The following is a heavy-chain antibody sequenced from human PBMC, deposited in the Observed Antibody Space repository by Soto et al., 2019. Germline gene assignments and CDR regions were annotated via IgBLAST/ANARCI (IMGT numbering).Heavy chain of an antibody. CDR3: AREFTMVRGVGYYYGMDV. D-gene: IGHD3-10*01. J-gene: IGHJ6*02. CDR1: GFTFSSYW. V-gene: IGHV3-74*01. Sequence: GGSLRLSCAASGFTFSSYWMHWVRQAPGKGLVWVSRINSDGSSTSYADSVKGRFTISRDNAKNTLYLQMNSLRAEDTAVYYCAREFTMVRGVGYYYGMDVWGQGTTVTVSS. CDR2: INSDGSST.